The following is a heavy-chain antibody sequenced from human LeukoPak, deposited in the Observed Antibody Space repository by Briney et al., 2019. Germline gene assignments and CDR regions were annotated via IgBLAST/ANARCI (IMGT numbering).Heavy chain of an antibody. CDR1: GYTFTSYD. CDR2: MNPNSGNT. CDR3: ARRARGFYDFWSGKFDY. D-gene: IGHD3-3*01. V-gene: IGHV1-8*01. Sequence: ASVKVSCKASGYTFTSYDINWVRQATGQGLEWMGWMNPNSGNTGYAQKFQGRVTMTRDTSISTAYMELSSLRSEDTAVYYCARRARGFYDFWSGKFDYWGQGTLVTVSS. J-gene: IGHJ4*02.